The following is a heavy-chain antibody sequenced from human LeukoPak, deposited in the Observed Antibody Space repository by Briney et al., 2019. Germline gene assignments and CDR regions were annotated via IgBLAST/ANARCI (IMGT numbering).Heavy chain of an antibody. V-gene: IGHV1-3*01. CDR3: ARDPIGSRWPYYFDY. Sequence: ASVKVSCKASGYTFTTYAMHWVRQAPGQRLEWMGWINAGNGNTKYSQKFQAKVTITRDTSASTAYMELSSLRSEDTAVYYCARDPIGSRWPYYFDYWGQGTLVTVSS. D-gene: IGHD2-15*01. CDR1: GYTFTTYA. J-gene: IGHJ4*02. CDR2: INAGNGNT.